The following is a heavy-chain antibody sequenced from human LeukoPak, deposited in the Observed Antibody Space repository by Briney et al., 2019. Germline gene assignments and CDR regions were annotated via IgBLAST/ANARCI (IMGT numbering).Heavy chain of an antibody. CDR2: ISAYNGNT. CDR1: GYTFTSYG. V-gene: IGHV1-18*01. D-gene: IGHD2-2*01. CDR3: ARDERGSCSSNSCYYFDY. Sequence: ASVKVSCKASGYTFTSYGISWVRQAPGQGLEWMGWISAYNGNTNDAQKLQGRVTMTTDTSTSTAYMELRSLRSDDTAVYYCARDERGSCSSNSCYYFDYWGQGTLVTVSS. J-gene: IGHJ4*02.